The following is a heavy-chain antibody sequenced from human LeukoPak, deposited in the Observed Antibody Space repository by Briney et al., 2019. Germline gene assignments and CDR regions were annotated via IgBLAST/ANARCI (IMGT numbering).Heavy chain of an antibody. CDR2: INWDGDNI. CDR1: GFTFDDYA. V-gene: IGHV3-9*01. CDR3: AAVIDY. Sequence: PGRSLRLSCAASGFTFDDYAMHWVRQGPGKGLEWVSGINWDGDNIAYADSVKGRFTISRDNAKNSVFLQMNSLRAEDTAVYYCAAVIDYWGQGTLVTVSS. J-gene: IGHJ4*02.